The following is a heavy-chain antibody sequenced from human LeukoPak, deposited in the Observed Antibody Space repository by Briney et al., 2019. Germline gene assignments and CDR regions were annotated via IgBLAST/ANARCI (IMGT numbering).Heavy chain of an antibody. D-gene: IGHD3-22*01. J-gene: IGHJ4*02. CDR1: GFNFRDYY. V-gene: IGHV3-11*01. Sequence: GGSLRLSCVASGFNFRDYYMGWIRQAPGKGLEWVSYSSSGSTIYYAASVKGRFTISRDNAKNSLYLQMNSLRTEDTAVYSCARYYYDSSGYYYFDYWGQGTLVTVSS. CDR3: ARYYYDSSGYYYFDY. CDR2: SSSGSTI.